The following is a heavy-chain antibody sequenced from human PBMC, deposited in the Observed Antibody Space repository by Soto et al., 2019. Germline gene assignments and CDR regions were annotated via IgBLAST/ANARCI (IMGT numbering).Heavy chain of an antibody. CDR1: GGTFSSYA. Sequence: SVKVSCKASGGTFSSYAISWVRQAPGQGLEWMGGIIPIFGTANYAQKFQGRVTITADESTSTAYMELSSLRSEDTAVYYCARDWDDYYYDSSGPEDSVSAFDIWGQGTMVTVSS. CDR2: IIPIFGTA. J-gene: IGHJ3*02. D-gene: IGHD3-22*01. V-gene: IGHV1-69*13. CDR3: ARDWDDYYYDSSGPEDSVSAFDI.